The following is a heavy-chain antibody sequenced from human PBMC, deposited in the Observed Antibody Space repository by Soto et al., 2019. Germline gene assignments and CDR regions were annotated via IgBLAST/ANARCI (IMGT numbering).Heavy chain of an antibody. CDR1: PGSISRGSYF. V-gene: IGHV4-31*03. CDR2: IYYTGNT. Sequence: PSETQSLTCTVSPGSISRGSYFWSWLRQRPGEGLEWIGNIYYTGNTYYNLSIKSRVAISVDTSKNHFSLTLTSLTAADTAIYYCARVLLTPPTHLDRWGQGTLGTVSS. CDR3: ARVLLTPPTHLDR. D-gene: IGHD2-15*01. J-gene: IGHJ5*02.